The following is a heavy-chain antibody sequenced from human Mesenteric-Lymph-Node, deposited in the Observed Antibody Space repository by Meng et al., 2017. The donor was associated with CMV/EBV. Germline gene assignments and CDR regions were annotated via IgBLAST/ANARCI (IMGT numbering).Heavy chain of an antibody. J-gene: IGHJ4*02. Sequence: QVQLVQSGAEVKKPGASVKVSCTSSGYTFTGYYMHWVRQAPGQGLEWMGRINSNSGGTNYPQKLQGKITMTRDTTIRTAYMNMSRLRPDDTAVYYCASKVSDHLFDYWGQGILTVSS. D-gene: IGHD2-8*01. CDR2: INSNSGGT. CDR3: ASKVSDHLFDY. V-gene: IGHV1-2*06. CDR1: GYTFTGYY.